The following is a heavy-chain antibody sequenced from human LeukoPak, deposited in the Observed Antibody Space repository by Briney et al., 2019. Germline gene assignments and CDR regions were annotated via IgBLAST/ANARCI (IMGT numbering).Heavy chain of an antibody. D-gene: IGHD6-19*01. CDR3: ASYLIAVAGSFDY. CDR1: GGTFSSYT. V-gene: IGHV1-69*02. Sequence: SVKVSCKASGGTFSSYTISWVRQAPGQGLEWMGRIIPILGIANYAQKIQGRVTITADKSTSTAYMELSSLRSEDTAVYYCASYLIAVAGSFDYWGQGTLVTVSS. J-gene: IGHJ4*02. CDR2: IIPILGIA.